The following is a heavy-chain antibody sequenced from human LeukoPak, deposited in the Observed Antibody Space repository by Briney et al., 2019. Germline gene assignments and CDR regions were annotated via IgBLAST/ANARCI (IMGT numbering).Heavy chain of an antibody. D-gene: IGHD3-22*01. CDR3: ARCHYYDSSGYYEEDY. J-gene: IGHJ4*02. CDR2: IYTSGST. CDR1: GGSISSSSYY. Sequence: PSETLSLTCTVSGGSISSSSYYWGWIRQPPGKGLEWIGRIYTSGSTNYNPSLKSRVTMSVDTSKNQFSLKLSSVTAADTAVYYCARCHYYDSSGYYEEDYWGQGTLVTVSS. V-gene: IGHV4-39*07.